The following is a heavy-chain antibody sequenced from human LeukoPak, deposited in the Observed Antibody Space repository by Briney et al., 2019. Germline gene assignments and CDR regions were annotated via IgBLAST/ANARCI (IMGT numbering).Heavy chain of an antibody. CDR1: GGSISSYY. CDR2: IYYSGST. CDR3: ARLGITMVRGVSLFDY. J-gene: IGHJ4*02. V-gene: IGHV4-39*01. D-gene: IGHD3-10*01. Sequence: SETLSLTCTVSGGSISSYYWGWIRQPPGKGLEWIGSIYYSGSTYYNPSLKSRVTISVDTSKNQFSLKLSSVTAADTAVYYCARLGITMVRGVSLFDYWGQGTLVTVSS.